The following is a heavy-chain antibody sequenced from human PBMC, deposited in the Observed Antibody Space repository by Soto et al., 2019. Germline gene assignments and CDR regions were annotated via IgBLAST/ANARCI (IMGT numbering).Heavy chain of an antibody. CDR2: ISGSGGST. V-gene: IGHV3-23*01. Sequence: EVQLLESGGGLVQPGGSLRLSCAASGFTFSSYDMRWVRQAPVKGLEWVSAISGSGGSTYYADSVKGRFTISRDNSKNTLYLQMNSLRAEDTAVYYCARRGSGSYYDCWGQGNRVTVSS. CDR3: ARRGSGSYYDC. J-gene: IGHJ4*02. CDR1: GFTFSSYD. D-gene: IGHD1-26*01.